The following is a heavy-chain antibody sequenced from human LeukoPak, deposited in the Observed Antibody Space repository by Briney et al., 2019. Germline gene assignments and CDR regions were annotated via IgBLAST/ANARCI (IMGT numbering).Heavy chain of an antibody. CDR1: GGTFSSYD. CDR2: MNPDNVHT. J-gene: IGHJ4*02. CDR3: TRARPGGYYDSSAFYDY. Sequence: GASVKVSCKASGGTFSSYDINWVRQATGQGLEWMGWMNPDNVHTGYAQKFQGRVTMTRDASISTAYMELSSLRSEDTAVYYCTRARPGGYYDSSAFYDYWGQGTLVTVSS. D-gene: IGHD3-22*01. V-gene: IGHV1-8*02.